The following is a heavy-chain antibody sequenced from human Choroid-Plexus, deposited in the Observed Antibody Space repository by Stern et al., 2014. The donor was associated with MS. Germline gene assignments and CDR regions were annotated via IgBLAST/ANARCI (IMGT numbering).Heavy chain of an antibody. CDR3: AKDRQYLTYFFDH. CDR2: VSYDGSNK. Sequence: VQLVESGGGVVQPGRPLRLSCVASGFTFGSWAMNWVRQAPGKGLEWVAGVSYDGSNKYYADSVKGRFTISRDNSQNTLYMQMSSLRPEDTAVYYCAKDRQYLTYFFDHWGQGSLVTVSS. J-gene: IGHJ5*02. CDR1: GFTFGSWA. V-gene: IGHV3-30*18. D-gene: IGHD2/OR15-2a*01.